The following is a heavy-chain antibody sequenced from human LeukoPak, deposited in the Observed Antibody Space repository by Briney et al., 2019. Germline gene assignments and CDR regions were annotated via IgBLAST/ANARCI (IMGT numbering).Heavy chain of an antibody. V-gene: IGHV5-51*01. D-gene: IGHD3-3*01. J-gene: IGHJ4*02. CDR3: ARHPHYDFWSGYYRYFDY. CDR2: IYPADSDT. Sequence: GQSLKISCKGSGYSFTSYRIGWVRQLPGKGLAWMGIIYPADSDTRYSPSFQGQVTISADKSISTAYLQWSSLKASDTAMYYCARHPHYDFWSGYYRYFDYWGQGTLVTVSS. CDR1: GYSFTSYR.